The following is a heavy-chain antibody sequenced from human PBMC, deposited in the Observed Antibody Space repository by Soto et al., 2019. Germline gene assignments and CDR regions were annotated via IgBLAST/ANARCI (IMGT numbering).Heavy chain of an antibody. CDR1: GFTFNNYA. V-gene: IGHV3-23*01. D-gene: IGHD3-10*01. Sequence: EVQLLESGGGWVQPGGSLRLSCAASGFTFNNYAMTWVRQAPGKGLEWVSGISGGGDTTSYADSVKGRFTVSRDGSKNTLYLQMSSLRAEDTALYYCAKGRGGSGSLTPRVDFWGQGTLVTVSS. J-gene: IGHJ4*02. CDR3: AKGRGGSGSLTPRVDF. CDR2: ISGGGDTT.